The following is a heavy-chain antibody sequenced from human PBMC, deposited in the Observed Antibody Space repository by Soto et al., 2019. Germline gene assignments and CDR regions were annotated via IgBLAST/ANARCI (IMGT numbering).Heavy chain of an antibody. CDR2: IYPGDSDT. J-gene: IGHJ6*02. D-gene: IGHD6-13*01. CDR1: GYRFTSYS. Sequence: GESLKISCKGSGYRFTSYSIGWVRQKPGKGLEWMGIIYPGDSDTRYSPSFQGQVTISADKSISTAYLQWSSLKASDTAMYYCARQSSSSFSGMDVWGQGTTVTVSS. CDR3: ARQSSSSFSGMDV. V-gene: IGHV5-51*01.